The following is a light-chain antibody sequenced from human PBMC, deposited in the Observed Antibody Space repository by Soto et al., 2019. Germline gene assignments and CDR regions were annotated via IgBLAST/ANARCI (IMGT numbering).Light chain of an antibody. CDR3: QQYNNWPRT. Sequence: ELVMTQSPATLSVSPGERATVSCRASQSVSSNLAWYQQKPGQAPRLLIYGASTRATSIPARFSGSGSGTEFTLTIGSLQSEDFSVYYCQQYNNWPRTFGQGTKLEIK. CDR1: QSVSSN. CDR2: GAS. J-gene: IGKJ2*01. V-gene: IGKV3-15*01.